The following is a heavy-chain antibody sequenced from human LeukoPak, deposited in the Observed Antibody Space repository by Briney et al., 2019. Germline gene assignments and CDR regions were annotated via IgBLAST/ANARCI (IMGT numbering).Heavy chain of an antibody. J-gene: IGHJ1*01. Sequence: GGSLRLSCAASGFTFSSYAMHWVRQAPGKGLEWVAVISYDGSNKYYADSVKGRFTISRDNSENTLYLQMNSLRSEDTAVYYCARDRLSVVVRGVIYLSEYFQHWGQGTLVTVSS. V-gene: IGHV3-30-3*01. D-gene: IGHD3-10*01. CDR3: ARDRLSVVVRGVIYLSEYFQH. CDR2: ISYDGSNK. CDR1: GFTFSSYA.